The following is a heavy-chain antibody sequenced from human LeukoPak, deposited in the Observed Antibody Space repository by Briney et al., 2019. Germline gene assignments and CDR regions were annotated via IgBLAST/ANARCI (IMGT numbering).Heavy chain of an antibody. CDR3: ARERYSSRDMDV. CDR2: IGTAGDT. J-gene: IGHJ6*04. V-gene: IGHV3-13*01. CDR1: GFTFSSYD. Sequence: QPGRSLRLSRAPAGFTFSSYDMHWVRQATGKGLEWVSAIGTAGDTYYPGSVKGRFTISRENAKNSLYLQMNSLRARDTAVYYCARERYSSRDMDVWGKGTTVTVSS. D-gene: IGHD6-13*01.